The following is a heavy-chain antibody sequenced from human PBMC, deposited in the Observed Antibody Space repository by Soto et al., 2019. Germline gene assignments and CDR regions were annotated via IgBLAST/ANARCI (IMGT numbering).Heavy chain of an antibody. Sequence: ASVRVSCKASGYTFTSYAMHWVRQAPGQRLEWMGWINAGNGNTEYSQKFQGRVTITRDTSASTAYMELSSLRSEDTAVYYCARDLLFAYWGQGTLVTVSS. V-gene: IGHV1-3*01. J-gene: IGHJ4*02. CDR2: INAGNGNT. CDR3: ARDLLFAY. CDR1: GYTFTSYA.